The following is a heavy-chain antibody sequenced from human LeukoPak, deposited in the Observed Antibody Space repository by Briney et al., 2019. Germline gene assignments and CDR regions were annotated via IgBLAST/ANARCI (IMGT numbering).Heavy chain of an antibody. CDR1: GGSITNYY. CDR2: VYYSGST. D-gene: IGHD3-10*01. V-gene: IGHV4-59*12. Sequence: SETLSLTCTVSGGSITNYYWSWIRQPPGKGLEWIGYVYYSGSTNYNPSLKSRVTISVDTSKNQFSLKLSSVTAADTAVYYCAMVRGVITDYWGQGTLVTVSS. CDR3: AMVRGVITDY. J-gene: IGHJ4*02.